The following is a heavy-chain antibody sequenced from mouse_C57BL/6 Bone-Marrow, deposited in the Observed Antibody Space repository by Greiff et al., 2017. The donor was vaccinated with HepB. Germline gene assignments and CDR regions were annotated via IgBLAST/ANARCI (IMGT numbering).Heavy chain of an antibody. CDR3: TTDYGRDYAMDY. CDR2: IDPENGDT. D-gene: IGHD1-1*01. Sequence: EVHLVESGAELVRPGASVKLSCTASGFNIKDDYMHWVKQRPEQGLEWIGWIDPENGDTEYASKFQGKATITADTSSNTAYLQLSSLTSADTAVYYCTTDYGRDYAMDYWGQGTSVTVSS. CDR1: GFNIKDDY. V-gene: IGHV14-4*01. J-gene: IGHJ4*01.